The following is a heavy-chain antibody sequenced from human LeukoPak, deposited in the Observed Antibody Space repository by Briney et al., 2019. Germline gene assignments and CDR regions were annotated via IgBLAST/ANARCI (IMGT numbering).Heavy chain of an antibody. D-gene: IGHD3-3*01. V-gene: IGHV1-69*05. CDR3: ARDDRRGYDFWSGYYLEHYYYHMDV. CDR2: IIPIFGTA. CDR1: GGTFSSYA. Sequence: GSSVKVSCKASGGTFSSYAISWVRQAPGQGLEWMGGIIPIFGTANYAQKFPGRVTITTDESTSTAYMELSSLRSEDTAVYYCARDDRRGYDFWSGYYLEHYYYHMDVWGKGTTVTVSS. J-gene: IGHJ6*03.